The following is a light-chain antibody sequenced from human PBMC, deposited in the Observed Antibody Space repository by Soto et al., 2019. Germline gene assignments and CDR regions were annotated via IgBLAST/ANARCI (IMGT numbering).Light chain of an antibody. CDR1: QSVRTN. Sequence: EVMMTQFPDTVSVTPGETVTLSCGASQSVRTNLAWYQQRPGQAPRLLIHYSSTRASDIPARFSGSGSGTNFTLAISSLQSEDFAVYYCQQYAYWPETFGQGTKGGYQ. CDR3: QQYAYWPET. CDR2: YSS. V-gene: IGKV3D-15*01. J-gene: IGKJ1*01.